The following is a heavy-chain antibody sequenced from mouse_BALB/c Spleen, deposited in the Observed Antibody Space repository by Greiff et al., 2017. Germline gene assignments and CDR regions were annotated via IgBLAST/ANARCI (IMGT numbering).Heavy chain of an antibody. CDR2: IWSGGST. V-gene: IGHV2-2*02. CDR3: ARNSNSHFDY. Sequence: VKLVESGPGLVQPSQSLSITCTVSGFSLTSYGVHWVRQSPGKGLEWLGVIWSGGSTDYNAAFISRLSISKDNSKSQVFFKMNSLQANDTAIYYCARNSNSHFDYWGQGTTLTVSS. CDR1: GFSLTSYG. D-gene: IGHD2-5*01. J-gene: IGHJ2*01.